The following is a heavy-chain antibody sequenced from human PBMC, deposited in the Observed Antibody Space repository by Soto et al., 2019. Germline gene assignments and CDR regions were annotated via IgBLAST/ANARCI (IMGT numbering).Heavy chain of an antibody. J-gene: IGHJ1*01. CDR2: ISWNSGSI. V-gene: IGHV3-9*01. D-gene: IGHD3-10*01. CDR1: GFTFDDHA. Sequence: EVQLVESGGGLVQPGRSLRLSCAASGFTFDDHAMHWVRQAPGVGLEWVSGISWNSGSIAYADSVKGRFTISRDNAKNSLYLQMNSLRAEDTALYYCATDWGGGFGELSDWGQGTLVTVSS. CDR3: ATDWGGGFGELSD.